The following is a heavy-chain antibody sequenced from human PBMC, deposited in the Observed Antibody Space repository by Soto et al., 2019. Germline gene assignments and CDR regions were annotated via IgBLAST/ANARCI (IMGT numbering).Heavy chain of an antibody. CDR2: ISAYNGNT. J-gene: IGHJ5*02. Sequence: QVQLVQSGAEVKKPGASVKVSCKASGYTFTSYGISWVRQAPGQGLEWMGWISAYNGNTNYAQKLQGRVTMTTDTSTSTAYMELRSLRSDDTAVYYCARDFFVVVPAANSNQDNWFDPWGQGTLVTVSS. CDR3: ARDFFVVVPAANSNQDNWFDP. V-gene: IGHV1-18*01. D-gene: IGHD2-2*01. CDR1: GYTFTSYG.